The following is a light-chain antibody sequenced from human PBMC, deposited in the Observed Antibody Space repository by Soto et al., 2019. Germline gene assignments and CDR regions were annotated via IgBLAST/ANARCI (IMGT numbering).Light chain of an antibody. CDR1: SSDVGGYNY. V-gene: IGLV2-14*01. CDR2: DVS. J-gene: IGLJ1*01. CDR3: SSYTSSSTV. Sequence: XSALTQPASVSGSPGQSITISCTGTSSDVGGYNYVSWYQQHPGKAPKLMIYDVSNRPSGVSNRFSGSKSGNTASLTISGLQAEDEADYYCSSYTSSSTVFGTGNKVTVL.